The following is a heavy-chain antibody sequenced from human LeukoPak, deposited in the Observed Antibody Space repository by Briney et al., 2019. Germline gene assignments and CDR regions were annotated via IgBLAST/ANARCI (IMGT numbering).Heavy chain of an antibody. Sequence: GGSLRLSCAASGFTFSSYAMSWVRQAPGKGLEWVSAISGSGGSTYYADSVKGRFTISRDNSKNTLYLQMNSLRAEYTAVYYCAKGLQNYYYYYMDVWGKGTTVTVSS. CDR3: AKGLQNYYYYYMDV. CDR1: GFTFSSYA. D-gene: IGHD4-11*01. CDR2: ISGSGGST. J-gene: IGHJ6*03. V-gene: IGHV3-23*01.